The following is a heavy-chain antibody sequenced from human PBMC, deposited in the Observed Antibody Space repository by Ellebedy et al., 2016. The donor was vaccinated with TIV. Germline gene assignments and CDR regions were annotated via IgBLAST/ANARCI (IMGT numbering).Heavy chain of an antibody. CDR2: IKPDGSEE. Sequence: GESLKISCAASGFPFSSYWMSRVRQAPGKGLEWVANIKPDGSEEYYLDSVKGRFTISRDNAKNSLYLQMDSLRAEDSAVYYCAREIRWGALHPWGQGSLVAVSS. CDR1: GFPFSSYW. V-gene: IGHV3-7*01. CDR3: AREIRWGALHP. J-gene: IGHJ4*02. D-gene: IGHD1-26*01.